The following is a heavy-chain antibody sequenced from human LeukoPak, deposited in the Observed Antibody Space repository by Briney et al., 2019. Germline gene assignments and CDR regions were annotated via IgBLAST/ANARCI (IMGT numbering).Heavy chain of an antibody. CDR3: AKLIAVAGTDDY. CDR2: ISGDGANT. J-gene: IGHJ4*02. CDR1: GFTFDTYA. V-gene: IGHV3-23*01. D-gene: IGHD6-19*01. Sequence: PGGSLRLSCAASGFTFDTYAMSWVRQAPGKGLEWVSSISGDGANTYCADSVKGRFTISRDNSKNTLYLQMNSLRAEDTAVYYCAKLIAVAGTDDYWGQGTLVTVSS.